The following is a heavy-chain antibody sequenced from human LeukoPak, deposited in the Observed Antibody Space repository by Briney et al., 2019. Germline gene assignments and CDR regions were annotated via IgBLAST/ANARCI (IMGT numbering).Heavy chain of an antibody. Sequence: SETLSGTCTVSGGSISSDCWSWIRQPPGKGLEWIGYIYYSGSTNYNPPLKSRVAISVDTSKNQFSLKLSSVTAADTAVYYCARDRGYCSGGSCYRWFDPWGQGTLVTVSS. CDR3: ARDRGYCSGGSCYRWFDP. V-gene: IGHV4-59*01. CDR2: IYYSGST. D-gene: IGHD2-15*01. J-gene: IGHJ5*02. CDR1: GGSISSDC.